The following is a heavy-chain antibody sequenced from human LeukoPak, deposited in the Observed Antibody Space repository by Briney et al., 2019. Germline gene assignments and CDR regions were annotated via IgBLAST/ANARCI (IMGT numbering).Heavy chain of an antibody. Sequence: SEXXXXTCAVXGYSISSGYYWGWSRQPRGKGREWSGSSDHSGRSYYNQTLKRRVTISVERAKNKFSMQMRTVTGADTAVYYCARHEVVPAALIAGAPRFDIWGQGTMVTVSS. J-gene: IGHJ3*02. V-gene: IGHV4-38-2*01. CDR2: SDHSGRS. CDR1: GYSISSGYY. D-gene: IGHD2-2*01. CDR3: ARHEVVPAALIAGAPRFDI.